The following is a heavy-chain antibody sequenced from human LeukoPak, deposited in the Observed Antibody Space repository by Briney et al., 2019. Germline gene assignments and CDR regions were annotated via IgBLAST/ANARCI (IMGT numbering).Heavy chain of an antibody. CDR2: IYHSGST. CDR1: GYSISSGYY. Sequence: SETLSLTCTVSGYSISSGYYWGWIRQPPGKGLEWIGSIYHSGSTYYNPSLKSRVTISVATSKNQFSLKLSTATAADTAVYYCARLKDGYYSDYWGQGTLVTVSS. J-gene: IGHJ4*02. CDR3: ARLKDGYYSDY. D-gene: IGHD5-24*01. V-gene: IGHV4-38-2*02.